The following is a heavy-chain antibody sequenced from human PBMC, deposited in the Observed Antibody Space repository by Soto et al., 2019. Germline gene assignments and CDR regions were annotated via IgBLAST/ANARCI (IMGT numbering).Heavy chain of an antibody. CDR1: GFTFSSYG. D-gene: IGHD5-18*01. CDR3: ARSRDTAMVKGPDFDY. J-gene: IGHJ4*02. Sequence: QVQLVESGGGVVQPGRSLRLSCAASGFTFSSYGMHWVRQAPGKGLEWVAVMWYDGSNKYYADSVKGRFTISRDNSKNTLYLQMNSLRAEDTAVYYCARSRDTAMVKGPDFDYWGQGTLVTVSS. CDR2: MWYDGSNK. V-gene: IGHV3-33*01.